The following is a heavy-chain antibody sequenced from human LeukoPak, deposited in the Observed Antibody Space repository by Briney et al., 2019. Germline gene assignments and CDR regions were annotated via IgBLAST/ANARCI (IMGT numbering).Heavy chain of an antibody. CDR2: IYYSGST. Sequence: SETLSLTCTVSGGSISSYYWSWIRQPPGKGLEWIGYIYYSGSTNYNPSLKSRVTISVDTSKNQFSLKLSSVTAADTAVYYCARVRSGEFGEYYYYCGMDVWGQGTTVTVSS. J-gene: IGHJ6*02. CDR3: ARVRSGEFGEYYYYCGMDV. CDR1: GGSISSYY. V-gene: IGHV4-59*01. D-gene: IGHD3-10*01.